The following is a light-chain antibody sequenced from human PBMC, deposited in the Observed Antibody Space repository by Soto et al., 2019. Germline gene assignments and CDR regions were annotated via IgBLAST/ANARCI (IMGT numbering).Light chain of an antibody. CDR3: QQSYSTPQT. V-gene: IGKV1-39*01. CDR1: QSISSY. Sequence: DIQMTQSPSSLSASVGDRVTITCRASQSISSYLNWYQQKPGKAPKLLIYAASSLQSGVPSRFSGSGSGTDFTLTISSLQPGDFETYYCQQSYSTPQTFGKGTQVDIX. CDR2: AAS. J-gene: IGKJ1*01.